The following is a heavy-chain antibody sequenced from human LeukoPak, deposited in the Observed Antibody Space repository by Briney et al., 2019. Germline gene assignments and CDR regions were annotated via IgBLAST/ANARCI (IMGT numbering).Heavy chain of an antibody. CDR2: INPSGGST. J-gene: IGHJ6*04. CDR3: ARDHTKGPMADV. Sequence: GASVKVSCKASGYTFTSYCMHWVRQAPGQGLEWMGIINPSGGSTSYAQKFQGRVTMTRDTSTSTVYMELSSLRSEDTAVYYCARDHTKGPMADVWGKGTTVTVSS. V-gene: IGHV1-46*03. CDR1: GYTFTSYC. D-gene: IGHD3-10*01.